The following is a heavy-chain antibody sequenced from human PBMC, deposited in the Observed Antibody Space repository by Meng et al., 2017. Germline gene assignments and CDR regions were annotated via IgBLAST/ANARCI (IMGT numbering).Heavy chain of an antibody. Sequence: QGQVVQSGAEVKKPGASVKVSCKPSGYSFTAYYIHWLRQAPGQGLEWMGRIDPNSGVTEYAHKFHGRVTVTGDTSISTAYMELRRLTSDDTAVYYCARDEDISAAGKLFGDYWGQGTLVTVSS. V-gene: IGHV1-2*06. J-gene: IGHJ4*02. D-gene: IGHD6-13*01. CDR3: ARDEDISAAGKLFGDY. CDR1: GYSFTAYY. CDR2: IDPNSGVT.